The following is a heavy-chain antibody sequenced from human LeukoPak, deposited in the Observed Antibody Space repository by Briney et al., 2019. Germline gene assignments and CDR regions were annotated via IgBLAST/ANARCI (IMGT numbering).Heavy chain of an antibody. CDR3: ARDSPGYSSGWYDP. Sequence: PSETLSLTCAVYGGSFSGYYWSWIRQPPGRGLEWIGEVDHSGNTNYNPPVKTRVTISLDTSKTQLSLKLTSVTAADTAVYYCARDSPGYSSGWYDPFGQGTLVTVTS. J-gene: IGHJ5*02. CDR1: GGSFSGYY. D-gene: IGHD6-19*01. CDR2: VDHSGNT. V-gene: IGHV4-34*01.